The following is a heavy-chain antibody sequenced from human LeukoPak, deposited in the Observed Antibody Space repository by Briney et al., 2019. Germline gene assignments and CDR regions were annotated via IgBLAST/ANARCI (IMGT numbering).Heavy chain of an antibody. CDR1: GGSVGSGTYY. J-gene: IGHJ6*02. Sequence: SETLSLTCTVSGGSVGSGTYYWSWIRQSPGKGLEWIGNVYYSGSTYYNPSLKSRVTISVDTSKNQFSLKLSSVTAADTAVYYCARRMAVAGTRYYYGMDVWGQGTTVTVSS. CDR2: VYYSGST. D-gene: IGHD6-19*01. CDR3: ARRMAVAGTRYYYGMDV. V-gene: IGHV4-39*01.